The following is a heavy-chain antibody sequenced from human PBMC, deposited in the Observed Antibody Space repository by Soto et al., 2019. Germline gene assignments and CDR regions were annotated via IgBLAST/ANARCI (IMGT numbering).Heavy chain of an antibody. CDR1: GFIFSNFG. J-gene: IGHJ6*03. V-gene: IGHV3-30*18. CDR3: AKDRRIAYYYMDV. Sequence: QVQLVESGGGVVQPGGSLTLSCAASGFIFSNFGMHWVRQAPGKGLEWLAVISYDGNKRYYADSVKGRFTISRDNSDNTLYLQMHTLTADATAVYFCAKDRRIAYYYMDVWGRGSTVTVSS. CDR2: ISYDGNKR. D-gene: IGHD2-15*01.